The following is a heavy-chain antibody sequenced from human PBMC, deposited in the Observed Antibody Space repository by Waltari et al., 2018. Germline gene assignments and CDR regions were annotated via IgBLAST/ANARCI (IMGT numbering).Heavy chain of an antibody. CDR1: GFTLSNYW. CDR2: IKTDGREE. D-gene: IGHD3-22*01. J-gene: IGHJ3*02. CDR3: VRDQWFAFDI. Sequence: EVQLVESGGGLVQPGGSLRLSCAASGFTLSNYWVSWVRQAPGKGLEWGAKIKTDGREEYYVDSVGGRFTISRDNAKNSLYLQMNSLRPEDTAVYYCVRDQWFAFDIWGQGTMVTVSS. V-gene: IGHV3-7*01.